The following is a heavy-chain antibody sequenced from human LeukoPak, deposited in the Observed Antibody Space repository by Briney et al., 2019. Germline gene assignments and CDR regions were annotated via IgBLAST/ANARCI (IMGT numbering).Heavy chain of an antibody. CDR1: GGSISSYY. V-gene: IGHV4-59*01. D-gene: IGHD2-21*01. CDR3: SRGGGPGDLFGY. J-gene: IGHJ4*02. Sequence: SETLSLTCTVSGGSISSYYWSWIRQPPGKGLEWVGYIYYSGSTNYNPSLKSRVTISVDKSKNQFSPKLSYVTAASTALYYFSRGGGPGDLFGYWGQGNLVTVSS. CDR2: IYYSGST.